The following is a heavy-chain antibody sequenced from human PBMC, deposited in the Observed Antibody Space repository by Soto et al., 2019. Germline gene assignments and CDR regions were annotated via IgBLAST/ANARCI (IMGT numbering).Heavy chain of an antibody. D-gene: IGHD6-19*01. Sequence: EVQLLESGGGLVQPGGSLRLSCAASGFTFSSYAMNWVRQAPGKGLEWVSAISNSGGSTYYADSVKGRFIISRDNSKNTLYLQMNSLRAEDTAVYYCAKDLRSSGWLIFDYWGQGTLVTVSS. V-gene: IGHV3-23*01. J-gene: IGHJ4*02. CDR1: GFTFSSYA. CDR2: ISNSGGST. CDR3: AKDLRSSGWLIFDY.